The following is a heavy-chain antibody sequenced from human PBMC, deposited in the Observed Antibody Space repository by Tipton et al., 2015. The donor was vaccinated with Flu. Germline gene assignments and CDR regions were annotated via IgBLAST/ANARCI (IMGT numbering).Heavy chain of an antibody. Sequence: GSLRLSCTASGFNLRTFGMHWVRQAPGKGLEWVANMWDDGNNKYYADSVKGRFTISRDNFKDTLYLQMNDLRAEDTAVYYCAKRQDGSGYYFAMDVWGQGTTVTVSS. CDR2: MWDDGNNK. CDR1: GFNLRTFG. CDR3: AKRQDGSGYYFAMDV. J-gene: IGHJ6*02. V-gene: IGHV3-30*02. D-gene: IGHD3-10*01.